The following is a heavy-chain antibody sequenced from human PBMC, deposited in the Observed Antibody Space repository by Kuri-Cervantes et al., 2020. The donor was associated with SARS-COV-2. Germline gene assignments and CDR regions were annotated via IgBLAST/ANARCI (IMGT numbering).Heavy chain of an antibody. CDR2: IYYSGST. J-gene: IGHJ4*02. Sequence: SETLSLTCTVSGGSISSSSYYWGWIRQPPGKGLEWIGSIYYSGSTYYNPSLKSRVTISVDTSKNQFSLKLSSVTAADTAVYYCTTVGYYDFGSGFDYWGQGTLVTVSS. V-gene: IGHV4-39*01. CDR1: GGSISSSSYY. D-gene: IGHD3-3*01. CDR3: TTVGYYDFGSGFDY.